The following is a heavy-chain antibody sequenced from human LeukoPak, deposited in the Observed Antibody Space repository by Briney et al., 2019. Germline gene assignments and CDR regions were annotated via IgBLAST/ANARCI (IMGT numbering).Heavy chain of an antibody. CDR2: IYYSGST. Sequence: PSETLSLTCTVSGGSISSSSYYWGWIHQPPGKGLEWIGSIYYSGSTYYNPSLKSRVTISVDTSKNQFSLKLSSVTAADTAVYYCARQLNWNYNYWGQGTLVTVSS. CDR3: ARQLNWNYNY. CDR1: GGSISSSSYY. D-gene: IGHD1-7*01. V-gene: IGHV4-39*01. J-gene: IGHJ4*02.